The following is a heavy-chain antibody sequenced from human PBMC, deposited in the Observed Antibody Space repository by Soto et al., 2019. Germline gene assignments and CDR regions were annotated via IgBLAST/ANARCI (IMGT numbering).Heavy chain of an antibody. Sequence: VQLVESGGGSVQPGGSLRLSCAASGFTFSSGYTFSSFWMSWVRQPPGNGLEWVANINKDGSEKYYMDSVKGRFTISRDNAKNSLYLQMDSLRADDPAIYYCVIDRRLEPWFSSWGQGTMVTAPS. CDR1: GFTFSSGYTFSSFW. V-gene: IGHV3-7*03. D-gene: IGHD2-15*01. CDR3: VIDRRLEPWFSS. CDR2: INKDGSEK. J-gene: IGHJ5*02.